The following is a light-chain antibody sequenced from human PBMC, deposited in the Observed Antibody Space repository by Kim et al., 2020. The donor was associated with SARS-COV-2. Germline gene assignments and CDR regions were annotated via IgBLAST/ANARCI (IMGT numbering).Light chain of an antibody. J-gene: IGLJ1*01. CDR3: SSYAGKV. Sequence: QSALTQPPSASGSPGQSVTISCTGTSSDVGGYNYVSWYQQHPGKAPKLMIYEVSKRPSGVPDRFSGSKSGNTASLTVSGLQAEDEADYYCSSYAGKVFGTGTKVNVL. CDR1: SSDVGGYNY. V-gene: IGLV2-8*01. CDR2: EVS.